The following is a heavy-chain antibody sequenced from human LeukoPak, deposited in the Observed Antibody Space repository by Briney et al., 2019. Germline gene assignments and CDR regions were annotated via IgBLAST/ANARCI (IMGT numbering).Heavy chain of an antibody. CDR3: ARDDKTYYYDSSGYYPYWY. J-gene: IGHJ4*02. D-gene: IGHD3-22*01. CDR1: GYTFTGYY. Sequence: ASVKVSCKASGYTFTGYYMHWVRQAPGQGLEWMGWINPNSGGTNYAQKFQGRVTMTRDTSISTAYMELSRLRSDDTAVYYRARDDKTYYYDSSGYYPYWYWGQGTLVTVSS. V-gene: IGHV1-2*02. CDR2: INPNSGGT.